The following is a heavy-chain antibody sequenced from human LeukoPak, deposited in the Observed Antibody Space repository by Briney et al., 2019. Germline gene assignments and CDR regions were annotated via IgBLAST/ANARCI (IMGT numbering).Heavy chain of an antibody. J-gene: IGHJ5*02. D-gene: IGHD4/OR15-4a*01. V-gene: IGHV4-59*01. Sequence: SETLSLTCTVSGGSISSYYWSWIRQPPGKGLEWIGYIYYSGSTNYNPSLKSRVTISVDTSKNQFSLKLSSVTAADTAVYYCATLRVNWFDPWGQGTPVTVSS. CDR1: GGSISSYY. CDR2: IYYSGST. CDR3: ATLRVNWFDP.